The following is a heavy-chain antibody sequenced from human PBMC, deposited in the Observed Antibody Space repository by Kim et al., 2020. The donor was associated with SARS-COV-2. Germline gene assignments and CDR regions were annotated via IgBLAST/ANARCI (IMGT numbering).Heavy chain of an antibody. CDR1: GGSFSGYY. V-gene: IGHV4-34*01. D-gene: IGHD6-25*01. Sequence: SETLSLTCAVYGGSFSGYYWSWIRQPPGKGLEWIGEINHSGSTNYNPSLKSRVTISVDTSKNQFSLKLSSVTAAYTAVYYCARAAAFDYWGQGTLVTVSS. J-gene: IGHJ4*02. CDR2: INHSGST. CDR3: ARAAAFDY.